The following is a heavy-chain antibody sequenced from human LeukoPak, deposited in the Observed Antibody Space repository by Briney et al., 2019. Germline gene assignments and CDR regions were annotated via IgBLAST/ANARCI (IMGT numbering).Heavy chain of an antibody. J-gene: IGHJ4*02. V-gene: IGHV3-73*01. CDR3: TRVVVDSSGWYDVDIEDY. Sequence: PGGSLRLSCAASGFTFSGSAMHWVRQASGKGLEWVGRIRSKANSYASAYAVSGKGRFTISRDDSKNTAYLQMNSLKTEDTAVYYCTRVVVDSSGWYDVDIEDYWGQGTLVTVSS. CDR1: GFTFSGSA. CDR2: IRSKANSYAS. D-gene: IGHD6-19*01.